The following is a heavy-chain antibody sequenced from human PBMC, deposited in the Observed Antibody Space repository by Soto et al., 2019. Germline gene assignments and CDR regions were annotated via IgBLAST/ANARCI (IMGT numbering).Heavy chain of an antibody. CDR3: ATTLSPYYNGMHV. Sequence: ETLSLTCAVSGGSISSSKWWNCVRQPPGKGLEWIGEIYDSGTTNYNPSLKNRVTISVDKSKDQFSLKLTSVSAADTAVYFCATTLSPYYNGMHVWGQGATVTVSS. CDR2: IYDSGTT. CDR1: GGSISSSKW. J-gene: IGHJ6*02. V-gene: IGHV4-4*01.